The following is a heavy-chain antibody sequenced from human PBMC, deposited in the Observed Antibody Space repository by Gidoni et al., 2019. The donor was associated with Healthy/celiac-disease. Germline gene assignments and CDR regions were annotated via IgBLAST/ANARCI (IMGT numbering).Heavy chain of an antibody. CDR2: IIPIFGTA. V-gene: IGHV1-69*01. J-gene: IGHJ2*01. Sequence: QVQLVQSGAEVKKPGSSVQVSCKASGGTFSSYAISWVRQAPGQGLEGMGGIIPIFGTANYAQKFQGRVTITADASTSTAYMELSSLRSEDTAVYYCASRLRMIWYFDLWGRGTLVTVSS. CDR1: GGTFSSYA. CDR3: ASRLRMIWYFDL. D-gene: IGHD2-15*01.